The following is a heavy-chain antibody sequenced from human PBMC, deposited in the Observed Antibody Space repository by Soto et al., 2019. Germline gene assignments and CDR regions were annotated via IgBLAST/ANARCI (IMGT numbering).Heavy chain of an antibody. Sequence: LQLKESGPGLVKPSETLSLTCTVSGGSISTNDHYCAWIRQPPGMGLDWIGSIHYNGRTYYNPPLKSRVAVSVDTSRNQFSLNLISVTAADTAMYYCVRHLGNYGDWAFDYWGQGTLVTISS. CDR3: VRHLGNYGDWAFDY. CDR1: GGSISTNDHY. V-gene: IGHV4-39*01. J-gene: IGHJ4*02. D-gene: IGHD4-17*01. CDR2: IHYNGRT.